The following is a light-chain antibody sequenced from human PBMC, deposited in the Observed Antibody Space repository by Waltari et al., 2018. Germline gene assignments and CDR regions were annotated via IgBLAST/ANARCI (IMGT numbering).Light chain of an antibody. Sequence: IVLTQSPGTLSLSPGARATLSCRARQSVSRSLAWYQQKPGQAPKLLIYGASTRATGIPDRFTGSGSRTDFSLTISSLEPEDFAIYFCQHYVRLPATFGQGTKVEIK. CDR2: GAS. CDR3: QHYVRLPAT. J-gene: IGKJ1*01. CDR1: QSVSRS. V-gene: IGKV3-20*01.